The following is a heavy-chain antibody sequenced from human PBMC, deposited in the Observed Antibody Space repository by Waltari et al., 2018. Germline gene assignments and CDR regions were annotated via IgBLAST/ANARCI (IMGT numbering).Heavy chain of an antibody. D-gene: IGHD3-10*01. J-gene: IGHJ6*02. CDR1: GSTFISYS. Sequence: EVQLVESGGGLVQPGGSLRLTCAASGSTFISYSMNWVRQAPGKGLEWVSYISSSSSTIYYADSVKGRFTISRDNAKNSLYLQMNNLRAEDTAVYYCARPSTMVQDYGMDVWGQGTTVTVSS. CDR2: ISSSSSTI. V-gene: IGHV3-48*01. CDR3: ARPSTMVQDYGMDV.